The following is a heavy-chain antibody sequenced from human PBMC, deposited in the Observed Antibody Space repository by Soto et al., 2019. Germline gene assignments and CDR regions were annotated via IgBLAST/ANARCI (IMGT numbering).Heavy chain of an antibody. V-gene: IGHV4-31*03. Sequence: QVQLQESGPGLVKPSQTLSLTCTVSGGSISSGGYYWSWIRQPPGKGLEWIGYIYYSGSTYYNPSRKSRVTISVDTSKNQFSLKLSSVTAADTAVYYCARGRIVVVPAAKFGAFDIGGQGTMVTVSS. CDR2: IYYSGST. D-gene: IGHD2-2*01. CDR1: GGSISSGGYY. CDR3: ARGRIVVVPAAKFGAFDI. J-gene: IGHJ3*02.